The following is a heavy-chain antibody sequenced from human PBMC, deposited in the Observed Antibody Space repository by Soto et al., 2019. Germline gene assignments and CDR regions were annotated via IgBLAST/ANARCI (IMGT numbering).Heavy chain of an antibody. J-gene: IGHJ6*02. CDR2: ISGSGGST. D-gene: IGHD2-2*01. CDR1: GFTFSSYA. V-gene: IGHV3-23*01. CDR3: AKRGDIVVVQAAGERPFTIPHGMDV. Sequence: PGGSLRLSCAASGFTFSSYAMSWVRQAPGKGLEWVSAISGSGGSTYYADSVKGRFTISRDNSKNTLYLQMNSLRAEDTAVYYCAKRGDIVVVQAAGERPFTIPHGMDVWGQVNTVTVSS.